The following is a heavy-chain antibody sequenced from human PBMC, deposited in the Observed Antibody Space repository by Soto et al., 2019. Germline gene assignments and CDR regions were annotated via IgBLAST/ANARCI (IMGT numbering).Heavy chain of an antibody. CDR2: IWYDGSNK. CDR3: ARAVHPAAFDI. V-gene: IGHV3-33*01. CDR1: GFTFSSYG. Sequence: QVQLVESGGGVVQPGRSLRLSCAASGFTFSSYGMHWVRQAPGKGLERVAVIWYDGSNKYYADSVKGRFTISRDNSKNTLYLQMNSLRAEDTAVYYCARAVHPAAFDIWGQGTMVTVSS. D-gene: IGHD4-17*01. J-gene: IGHJ3*02.